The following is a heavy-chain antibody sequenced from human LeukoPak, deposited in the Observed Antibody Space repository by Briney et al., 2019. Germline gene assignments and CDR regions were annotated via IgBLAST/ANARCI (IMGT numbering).Heavy chain of an antibody. CDR1: GDSVTTTNFY. V-gene: IGHV4-39*01. J-gene: IGHJ6*03. CDR2: LYYGVNT. Sequence: PSETLSLTCTVSGDSVTTTNFYWGWIRQAPGKWLEWIVSLYYGVNTYYKPSLKSRVTISVDTSLNQFSLILTSVTAADTGVYYCARLRVQQLASSYYMDVWGKGTTVTVSS. D-gene: IGHD6-13*01. CDR3: ARLRVQQLASSYYMDV.